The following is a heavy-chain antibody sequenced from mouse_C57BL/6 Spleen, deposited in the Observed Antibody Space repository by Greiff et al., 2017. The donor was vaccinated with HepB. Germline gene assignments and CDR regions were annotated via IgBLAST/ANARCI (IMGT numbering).Heavy chain of an antibody. Sequence: VQLQQPGAELARPGASVKLSCKASGYIFTSYGISWMKQRIGQGLEWIGELYTRSGDTFYNEKFKGKATLTADISSSTTFLELRSLTSEDSAVYFCARGSMIKNYCDFWGQGTTLTVSS. CDR2: LYTRSGDT. CDR3: ARGSMIKNYCDF. D-gene: IGHD2-4*01. V-gene: IGHV1-81*01. J-gene: IGHJ2*01. CDR1: GYIFTSYG.